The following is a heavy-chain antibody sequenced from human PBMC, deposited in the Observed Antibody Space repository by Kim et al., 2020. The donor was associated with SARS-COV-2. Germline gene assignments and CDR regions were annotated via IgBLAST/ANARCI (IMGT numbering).Heavy chain of an antibody. CDR3: ARLPLSVWGSYRYGMDV. V-gene: IGHV4-59*08. J-gene: IGHJ6*02. CDR1: GGSISSYY. Sequence: SETLSLTCTVSGGSISSYYWSWIRQPPGKGLEWIGYIYYSGSTNYNPSLKSRVTISVDTSKNQFSLKLSSVTAADTAVYYCARLPLSVWGSYRYGMDVWGQGTTVTVSS. D-gene: IGHD3-16*02. CDR2: IYYSGST.